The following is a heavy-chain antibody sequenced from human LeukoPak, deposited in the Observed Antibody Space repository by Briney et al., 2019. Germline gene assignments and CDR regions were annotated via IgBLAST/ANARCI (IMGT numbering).Heavy chain of an antibody. V-gene: IGHV3-74*01. D-gene: IGHD6-19*01. J-gene: IGHJ3*01. CDR2: ISSDESNT. Sequence: GGSLRLSCASSGFTFNSHWMHWVRQAPGKGLVLVSRISSDESNTRYADSVKGRFTISRDNAKNTLYLQMNSLRAEDTAVYYCAKTMAVAGTVIFDFWGQGTMVTVSS. CDR1: GFTFNSHW. CDR3: AKTMAVAGTVIFDF.